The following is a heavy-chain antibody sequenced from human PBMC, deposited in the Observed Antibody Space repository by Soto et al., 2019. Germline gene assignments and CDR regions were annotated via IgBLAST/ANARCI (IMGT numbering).Heavy chain of an antibody. CDR1: GGTLIGYG. Sequence: SETKCVTCTVAGGTLIGYGWSWIRQPTGKGLEWIGYIYYSGSTNYNPSLKSRVTISVDTSKNQFSLKLSSVTAADTAVYYCARLRIVVVVAAIRNNWFDPWGQGTLVTVSS. CDR3: ARLRIVVVVAAIRNNWFDP. V-gene: IGHV4-59*01. D-gene: IGHD2-15*01. CDR2: IYYSGST. J-gene: IGHJ5*02.